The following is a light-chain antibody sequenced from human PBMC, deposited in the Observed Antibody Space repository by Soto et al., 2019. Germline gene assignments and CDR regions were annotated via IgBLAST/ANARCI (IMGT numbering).Light chain of an antibody. CDR2: GAS. V-gene: IGKV3-15*01. J-gene: IGKJ4*01. CDR1: RSVSSN. CDR3: QLYNNWPLT. Sequence: EIVMTQSPATLSVSPGERATLSCRASRSVSSNLAWYQQKPGQAPRLLIYGASTRVTGIPARFSRSGSGTEFTLTISSLQSEDFAVYYCQLYNNWPLTFGGGTKVEIK.